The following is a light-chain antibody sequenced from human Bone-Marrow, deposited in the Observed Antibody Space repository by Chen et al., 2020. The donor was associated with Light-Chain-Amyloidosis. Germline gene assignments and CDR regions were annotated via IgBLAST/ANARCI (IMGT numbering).Light chain of an antibody. CDR2: RDT. CDR3: QSANSSGTYEVI. V-gene: IGLV3-25*03. CDR1: DLPTKY. Sequence: SYELTQPPSVSVSPGQPARITCSGDDLPTKYAYCYQQKPGQAPVLVIHRDTERPSGISERFSGSSSGTTATLTISRVQAEDEADYHCQSANSSGTYEVIFGGGTKLTVL. J-gene: IGLJ2*01.